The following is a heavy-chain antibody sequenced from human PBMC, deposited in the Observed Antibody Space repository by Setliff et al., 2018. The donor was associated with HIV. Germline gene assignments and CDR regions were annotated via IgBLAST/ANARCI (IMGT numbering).Heavy chain of an antibody. D-gene: IGHD3-22*01. J-gene: IGHJ5*02. CDR2: IRSTRFGGTT. Sequence: GGSLRLSCATSGFTFGDHTMTWVRQAPGRGLEWVGLIRSTRFGGTTQYAASVKGRFTISRDDSKSIAYLQMNSLKAEDTGAYYCVRQGSSGYYDSWGQGALVSVST. CDR1: GFTFGDHT. V-gene: IGHV3-49*04. CDR3: VRQGSSGYYDS.